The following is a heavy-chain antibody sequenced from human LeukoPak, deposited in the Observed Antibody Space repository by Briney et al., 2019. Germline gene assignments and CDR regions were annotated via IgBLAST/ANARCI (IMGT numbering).Heavy chain of an antibody. Sequence: SETLSLTCAVSGGSISSGGYSWSWIRQPPGKGLEWIGYIYHSGSTYYNPSLESRVTISVARSKNQFSLKLSSVTAADTAVYYCARAGYSSSGYYFDYWGQGTLVTVSS. CDR3: ARAGYSSSGYYFDY. CDR2: IYHSGST. V-gene: IGHV4-30-2*01. D-gene: IGHD6-13*01. J-gene: IGHJ4*02. CDR1: GGSISSGGYS.